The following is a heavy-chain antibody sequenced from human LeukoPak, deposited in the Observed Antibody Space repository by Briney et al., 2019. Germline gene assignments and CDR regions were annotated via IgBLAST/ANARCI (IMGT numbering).Heavy chain of an antibody. Sequence: PSETLSLTCTVSGGSISSYYWSWIRQPPGKGGGWVGYIYYSGSTNYNPSLKSRVTISVDTSKNQFSLKLSSVTAADTAVYYCARGPYDSSGYYYFDYWGQGTLVTVSS. CDR3: ARGPYDSSGYYYFDY. CDR1: GGSISSYY. D-gene: IGHD3-22*01. CDR2: IYYSGST. J-gene: IGHJ4*02. V-gene: IGHV4-59*01.